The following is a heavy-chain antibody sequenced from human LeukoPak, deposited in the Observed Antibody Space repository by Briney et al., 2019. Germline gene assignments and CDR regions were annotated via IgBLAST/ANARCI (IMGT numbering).Heavy chain of an antibody. J-gene: IGHJ4*02. Sequence: ASVKVSCKASGYTFTSYYMHWVRQAPGRGLEWMGIINPSGGSTSYALKFQGRVTMTRDTSTSTVYMELSSLRSEDTAVYYCAKAANLVRGVPLLSQYFDYWGQGTLVTVSS. CDR3: AKAANLVRGVPLLSQYFDY. D-gene: IGHD3-10*01. V-gene: IGHV1-46*01. CDR1: GYTFTSYY. CDR2: INPSGGST.